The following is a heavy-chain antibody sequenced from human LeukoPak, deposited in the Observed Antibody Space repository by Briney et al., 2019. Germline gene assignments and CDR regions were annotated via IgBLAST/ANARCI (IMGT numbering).Heavy chain of an antibody. J-gene: IGHJ4*02. CDR1: GFTFSSYS. CDR3: ARDPAAGTFDY. Sequence: GGSLRLSCAASGFTFSSYSMNWVRQAPGKGLEWVSSISSSSSYIYYADSVKGRFTISRDSAKNSLYLQMNSLRAEDTAVYYCARDPAAGTFDYWGQGTLVTVSS. CDR2: ISSSSSYI. V-gene: IGHV3-21*01. D-gene: IGHD6-13*01.